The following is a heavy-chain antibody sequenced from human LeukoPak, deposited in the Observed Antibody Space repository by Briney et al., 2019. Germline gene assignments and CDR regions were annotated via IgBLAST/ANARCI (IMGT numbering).Heavy chain of an antibody. V-gene: IGHV4-59*08. Sequence: SETLSLTCTVSGGSISSSYWSWVRQPPGKGLEWVGYIYYSGSTNYNPALKSRVTITVDTSKNLFSLKLSSVTAADTAVYYWARAGRVTMTGYFDYWGQGPLVTVSS. CDR2: IYYSGST. CDR1: GGSISSSY. J-gene: IGHJ4*02. CDR3: ARAGRVTMTGYFDY. D-gene: IGHD2-21*02.